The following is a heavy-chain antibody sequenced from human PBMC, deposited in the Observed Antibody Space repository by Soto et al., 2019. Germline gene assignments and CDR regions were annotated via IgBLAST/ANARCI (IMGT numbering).Heavy chain of an antibody. CDR2: TRNKANSYTT. D-gene: IGHD2-2*01. V-gene: IGHV3-72*01. Sequence: PGGSLRLSCAASGFTFSYHYMDWVRQAPGKGLEWVGRTRNKANSYTTEYAASVKGRFTISRDDSKNSLYLQMNSLKTEDTAVYYCARERGDIVVVPAARGEPYYYYYGMDVWGQGTTVTVSS. CDR1: GFTFSYHY. J-gene: IGHJ6*02. CDR3: ARERGDIVVVPAARGEPYYYYYGMDV.